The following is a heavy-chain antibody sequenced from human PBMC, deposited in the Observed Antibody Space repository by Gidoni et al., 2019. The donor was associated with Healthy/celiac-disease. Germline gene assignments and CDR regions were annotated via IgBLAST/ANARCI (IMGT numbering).Heavy chain of an antibody. CDR1: GFTFDDYA. V-gene: IGHV3-9*01. D-gene: IGHD1-1*01. J-gene: IGHJ4*02. CDR3: AKGPSGTGNLGLDY. Sequence: EVQLVESGGGLVQPGRSLRLSCAASGFTFDDYAMPWVRQSPGKGLECVSGISWNSGSIGYADSVKGRFTISRDNAKNSLYLQMNSLRAEDTALYYCAKGPSGTGNLGLDYWGQGTLVTVSS. CDR2: ISWNSGSI.